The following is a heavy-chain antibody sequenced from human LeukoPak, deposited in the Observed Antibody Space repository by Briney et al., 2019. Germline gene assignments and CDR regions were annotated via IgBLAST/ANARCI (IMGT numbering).Heavy chain of an antibody. J-gene: IGHJ2*01. CDR3: ASAVTHADWYFDL. CDR1: GFTFSSYS. CDR2: ISSNSSYI. V-gene: IGHV3-21*01. D-gene: IGHD4-17*01. Sequence: PGGSLRLSCAASGFTFSSYSMNWVRQASGKGLEWVSSISSNSSYIYYADSVKGRFTISRDNAKNSLYLQMNSLRAEDTAVYYCASAVTHADWYFDLWGRGTLVTVSS.